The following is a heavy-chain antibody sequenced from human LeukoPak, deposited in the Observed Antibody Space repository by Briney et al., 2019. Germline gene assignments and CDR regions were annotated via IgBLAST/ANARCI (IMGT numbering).Heavy chain of an antibody. J-gene: IGHJ4*02. CDR1: GFIFSNFV. D-gene: IGHD3-10*01. CDR3: ARDHYFKIDY. Sequence: GGSLRLSCAASGFIFSNFVMHWVRQAPGKGLVWVSRIPTDETPTNYADSVQGRFTISRDNAKNTLYLQMNNLRADDTAVYYCARDHYFKIDYWGQGTLVTVSS. V-gene: IGHV3-74*01. CDR2: IPTDETPT.